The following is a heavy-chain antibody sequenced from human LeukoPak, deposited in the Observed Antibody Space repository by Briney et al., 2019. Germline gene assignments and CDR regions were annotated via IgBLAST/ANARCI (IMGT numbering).Heavy chain of an antibody. CDR1: GFTFDDYA. D-gene: IGHD3-9*01. V-gene: IGHV3-9*01. Sequence: QAGGSLRLSCAATGFTFDDYAMHWVRQAPGKGLEWVSGISWNSGSIGYADSVKGRFTISRDNAKNSLYLQMNSLRAEDTALYYCATGGRYFDWLLSTRFDYWGQGTLVTVSS. CDR3: ATGGRYFDWLLSTRFDY. CDR2: ISWNSGSI. J-gene: IGHJ4*02.